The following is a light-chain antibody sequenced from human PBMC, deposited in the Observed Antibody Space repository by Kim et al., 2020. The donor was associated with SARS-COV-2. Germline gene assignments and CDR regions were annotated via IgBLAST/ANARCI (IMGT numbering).Light chain of an antibody. CDR3: QQSYSTPWT. J-gene: IGKJ1*01. CDR2: GAS. V-gene: IGKV1-39*01. CDR1: QSISNY. Sequence: DIQMTQSPSSLSASVGDRVTITCRASQSISNYLNWYQQKPGKAPKLLIYGASSLQTGVPSRFSGSGSGTDFTLTINSLQPEDLATYYCQQSYSTPWTFGQGTKVDIK.